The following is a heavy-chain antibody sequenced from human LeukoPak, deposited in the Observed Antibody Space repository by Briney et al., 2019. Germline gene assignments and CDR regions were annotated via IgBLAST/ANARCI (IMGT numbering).Heavy chain of an antibody. CDR1: GFTFSSYA. J-gene: IGHJ4*02. CDR2: ISGSGGST. CDR3: ATSRGYYYDSSGYYYFDY. Sequence: GGSLRLSCAASGFTFSSYAMSWVRQAPGKGLEWVSAISGSGGSTYYADSVKGRFTISRDNSKNTLYLQMNSLRAEDTAVYYCATSRGYYYDSSGYYYFDYWGQGTLATVSS. D-gene: IGHD3-22*01. V-gene: IGHV3-23*01.